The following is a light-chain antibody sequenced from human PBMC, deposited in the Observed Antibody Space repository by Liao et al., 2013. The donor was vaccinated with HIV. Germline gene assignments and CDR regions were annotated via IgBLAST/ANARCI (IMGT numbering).Light chain of an antibody. J-gene: IGLJ1*01. CDR3: QAWDSTIAYV. V-gene: IGLV3-21*01. Sequence: SYVLTQPPSVSVAPRKTASITCGGKNIGSKSVHWYQQKPGQSPVLVIYQDNKRPSGIPERFSGSNSGNTATLTISGTQAMDEADYYCQAWDSTIAYVFGTGTKVTRP. CDR2: QDN. CDR1: NIGSKS.